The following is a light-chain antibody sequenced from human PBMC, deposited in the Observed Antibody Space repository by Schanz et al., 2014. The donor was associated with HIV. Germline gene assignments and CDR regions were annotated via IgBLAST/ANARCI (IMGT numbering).Light chain of an antibody. CDR3: SSKRSGDTTPFV. CDR1: SGDVGSYNY. Sequence: QSVMTQPASVSGSPGQSISISCTGTSGDVGSYNYVSWYQQHPGKAPKLMIYDVSNRPSGVSSRFSGSKSGNTASLTISGLQAEDEADYYCSSKRSGDTTPFVFGSGTKLTVL. CDR2: DVS. V-gene: IGLV2-14*03. J-gene: IGLJ1*01.